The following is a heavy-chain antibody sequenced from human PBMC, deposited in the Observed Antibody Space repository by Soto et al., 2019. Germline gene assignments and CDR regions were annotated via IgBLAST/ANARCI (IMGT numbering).Heavy chain of an antibody. J-gene: IGHJ6*02. D-gene: IGHD5-18*01. CDR1: GFTFSSYW. CDR2: IKQDGSEK. CDR3: ARDGGYSHGYPYYYYGMDV. Sequence: PGGSLRLSCAASGFTFSSYWMSWVRQAPGKGLEWVANIKQDGSEKYYVDSVKGRFTISRDNAKNSLYLQMNSLRAEDTAVYYCARDGGYSHGYPYYYYGMDVWGQGTTVTVSS. V-gene: IGHV3-7*01.